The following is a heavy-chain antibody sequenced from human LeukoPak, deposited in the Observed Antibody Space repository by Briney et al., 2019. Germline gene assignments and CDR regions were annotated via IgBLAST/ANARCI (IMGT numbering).Heavy chain of an antibody. CDR1: GYSISTSYY. CDR2: IYHSGNT. Sequence: SETLSLTCTASGYSISTSYYWGWIRQPPGKGLEWIGSIYHSGNTYYNPSLKSRVTISVDTSKNQFSLKLNSVTAADTAVYYCARGTFGELSLFDPWGQGTLVTVSS. V-gene: IGHV4-38-2*02. D-gene: IGHD3-10*01. CDR3: ARGTFGELSLFDP. J-gene: IGHJ5*02.